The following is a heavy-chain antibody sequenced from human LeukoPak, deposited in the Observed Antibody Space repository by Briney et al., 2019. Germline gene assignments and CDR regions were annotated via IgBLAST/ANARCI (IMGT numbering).Heavy chain of an antibody. V-gene: IGHV3-15*01. CDR1: GFTFSDAW. D-gene: IGHD2-15*01. Sequence: RGSLRLSCAASGFTFSDAWMTWVRQAPGKGLEWVGRIKSKVNGGTTDYAAPVKGRFTISRDDSKNTLYFQMNSLKTEDTAVYYCTALGYPQYFHHWGQGTLVAVSS. CDR2: IKSKVNGGTT. J-gene: IGHJ4*02. CDR3: TALGYPQYFHH.